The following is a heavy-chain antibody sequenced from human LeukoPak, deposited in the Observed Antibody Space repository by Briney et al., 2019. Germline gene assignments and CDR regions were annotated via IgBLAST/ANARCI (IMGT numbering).Heavy chain of an antibody. J-gene: IGHJ4*02. CDR3: TTRPVYYYDSSGYRDYFDY. Sequence: GGSLRLSCAASGFTFSSYAMSWVRQAPGKGLEWVGRIKSKTDGGTTDYAAPVKGRFTISRDDSKNTLYLQMNSLKTEDTAVYYCTTRPVYYYDSSGYRDYFDYWGQGTLVTVSS. V-gene: IGHV3-15*01. CDR2: IKSKTDGGTT. D-gene: IGHD3-22*01. CDR1: GFTFSSYA.